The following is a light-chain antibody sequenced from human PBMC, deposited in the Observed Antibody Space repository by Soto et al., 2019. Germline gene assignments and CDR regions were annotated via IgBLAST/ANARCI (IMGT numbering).Light chain of an antibody. CDR1: QSVSSY. V-gene: IGKV3-11*01. CDR2: DAS. J-gene: IGKJ2*01. CDR3: QQRSNWPQT. Sequence: EIVLTQSPATLSLSPGERATLSCRASQSVSSYLAWYQQKPGQAPRLLIYDASNRATGIPARFSGSGSGTDFTLTIISLAPEAFAVYSCQQRSNWPQTFGQGTKLAIK.